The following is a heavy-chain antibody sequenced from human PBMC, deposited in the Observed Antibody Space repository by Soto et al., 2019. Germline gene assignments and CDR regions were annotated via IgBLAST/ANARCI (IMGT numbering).Heavy chain of an antibody. D-gene: IGHD2-8*02. V-gene: IGHV3-30*03. CDR3: TGEVASGY. J-gene: IGHJ4*02. Sequence: QVQLVESGGGAVQPGRSLRLSCAASGFTFSSYGMHWVRQAPGKGLEWVAVISYDGSTKYYADSVKGRFTISRDNSRNTLYLEMNSLRADDTAVYYCTGEVASGYWGQGTLVTVSS. CDR2: ISYDGSTK. CDR1: GFTFSSYG.